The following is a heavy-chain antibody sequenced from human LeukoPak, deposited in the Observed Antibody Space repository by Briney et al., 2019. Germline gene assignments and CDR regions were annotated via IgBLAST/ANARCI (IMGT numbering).Heavy chain of an antibody. D-gene: IGHD4-17*01. V-gene: IGHV3-23*01. Sequence: PGGSLRLPCAASGFTFSSYAMSWVRQAPGKGLEWVSAISGSGGSTYYADSVKGRFTISRDNSKNTLYLQMNSLRAEDTAVYYCARNYDYGDYLYYYYGMDVWGQGTTVTVSS. J-gene: IGHJ6*02. CDR2: ISGSGGST. CDR1: GFTFSSYA. CDR3: ARNYDYGDYLYYYYGMDV.